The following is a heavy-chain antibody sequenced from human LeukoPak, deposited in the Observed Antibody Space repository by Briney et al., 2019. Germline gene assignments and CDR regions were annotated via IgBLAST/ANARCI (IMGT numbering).Heavy chain of an antibody. D-gene: IGHD4-23*01. V-gene: IGHV3-66*01. CDR2: LYSGGST. J-gene: IGHJ1*01. CDR1: GFTVSGNY. CDR3: ARDKSDYGGKKYFQH. Sequence: GGSLRLSCAASGFTVSGNYMSWVRQAPGKGLEWVSVLYSGGSTYYADSVRGRFTISRDNSKNTLYLQMNSLRAEDTAVYYCARDKSDYGGKKYFQHWGQGTLVTVSS.